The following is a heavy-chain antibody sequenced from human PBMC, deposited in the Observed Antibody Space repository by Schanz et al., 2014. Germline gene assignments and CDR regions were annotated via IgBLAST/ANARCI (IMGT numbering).Heavy chain of an antibody. J-gene: IGHJ4*02. V-gene: IGHV3-48*04. CDR1: GFTFSSYA. D-gene: IGHD4-17*01. CDR2: ICSSGNTI. CDR3: ARPRFDYGEVDY. Sequence: EVRLVESGGGLVQPGGSLRLSCAASGFTFSSYAMSWVRQAPGKGLEWVSYICSSGNTIYYADSVKGRFTISRDNAKNSLYLQMNSLRVEDTAVYYCARPRFDYGEVDYWGQGTLVTVSS.